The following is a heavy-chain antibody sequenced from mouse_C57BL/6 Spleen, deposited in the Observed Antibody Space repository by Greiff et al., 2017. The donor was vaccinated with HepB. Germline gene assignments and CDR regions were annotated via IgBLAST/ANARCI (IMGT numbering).Heavy chain of an antibody. V-gene: IGHV1-50*01. J-gene: IGHJ1*03. CDR1: GYTFTSYW. CDR2: IDPSDSYT. CDR3: AEWYFDV. Sequence: QVQLQQPGAELVKPGASVKLSCKASGYTFTSYWMQWVKQRPGQGLEWIGEIDPSDSYTNYNQKFKGKATLTVDTSSSTAYMQLSSLTSEDSAVYYCAEWYFDVWGTGTTVTVSS.